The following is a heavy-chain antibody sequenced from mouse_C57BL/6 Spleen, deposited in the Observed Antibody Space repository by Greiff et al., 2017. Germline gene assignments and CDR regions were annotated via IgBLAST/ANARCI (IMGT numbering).Heavy chain of an antibody. Sequence: EVQRVESEGGLVQPGSSMKLSCTASGFTFSDYYMAWVSQVPEKGLEWVANINSDGSSTYYLDSLKSRFIISRDKSKNILYLQMSSLKSEDTATYYCARGGEGCYFDVWGTGTTVTVSS. V-gene: IGHV5-16*01. CDR2: INSDGSST. J-gene: IGHJ1*03. CDR3: ARGGEGCYFDV. CDR1: GFTFSDYY.